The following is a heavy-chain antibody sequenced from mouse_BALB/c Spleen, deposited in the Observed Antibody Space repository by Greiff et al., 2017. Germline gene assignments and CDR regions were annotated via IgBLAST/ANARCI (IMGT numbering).Heavy chain of an antibody. Sequence: EVKLMESGGGLVQPGGSRKLSCAASGFTFSSFGMHWVRQAPEKGLEWVASISSGGSTYYPDSVKGRFTISRDNARNILYLQMSSLRSEDTAMYYCARDDYDEGGFDYWGQGTTLTVSS. CDR1: GFTFSSFG. V-gene: IGHV5-6-5*01. J-gene: IGHJ2*01. CDR2: ISSGGST. D-gene: IGHD2-4*01. CDR3: ARDDYDEGGFDY.